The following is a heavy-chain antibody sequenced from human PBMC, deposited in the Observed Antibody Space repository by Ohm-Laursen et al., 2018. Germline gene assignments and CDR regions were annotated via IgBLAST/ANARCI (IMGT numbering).Heavy chain of an antibody. V-gene: IGHV1-69*13. CDR2: IIPIFGTA. D-gene: IGHD3-22*01. CDR3: ARSPNYYDTSGYYRYWYFDL. CDR1: GGTFSSYA. J-gene: IGHJ2*01. Sequence: ASVKVSCKASGGTFSSYAISWVRQAPGQGLEWMGGIIPIFGTANYAQKFQGRVTITADESTSTAYMELSSLRSEDTAVYYCARSPNYYDTSGYYRYWYFDLWGRGTLVTVSS.